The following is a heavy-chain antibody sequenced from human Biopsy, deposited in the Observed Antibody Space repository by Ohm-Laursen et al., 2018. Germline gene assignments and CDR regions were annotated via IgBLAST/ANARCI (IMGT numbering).Heavy chain of an antibody. J-gene: IGHJ4*02. CDR1: GYPFTFYE. CDR2: MNPDSGNT. CDR3: ATPFQYYDSWGGYPPFDH. Sequence: ASVKVSCNTSGYPFTFYEINWVRQATGQGLEWLGWMNPDSGNTGSAQKFHDRVTMTMNTSINTAYLELSNLKSEDTAVYYCATPFQYYDSWGGYPPFDHWGQGTLVTVSS. D-gene: IGHD3-3*01. V-gene: IGHV1-8*01.